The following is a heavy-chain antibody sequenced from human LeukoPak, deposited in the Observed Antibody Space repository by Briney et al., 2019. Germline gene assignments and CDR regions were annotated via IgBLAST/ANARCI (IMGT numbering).Heavy chain of an antibody. V-gene: IGHV1-69*01. Sequence: SVKVSCKASGGTFSSYAISWVRQAPGQGLEWMGGIIPIFGTANYAQKFQGRVPITADESTSTAYMELSSLRSEDTAVYYCARDHRRCSGGSCALGSYWGQGTLVTVSS. D-gene: IGHD2-15*01. CDR1: GGTFSSYA. CDR2: IIPIFGTA. J-gene: IGHJ4*02. CDR3: ARDHRRCSGGSCALGSY.